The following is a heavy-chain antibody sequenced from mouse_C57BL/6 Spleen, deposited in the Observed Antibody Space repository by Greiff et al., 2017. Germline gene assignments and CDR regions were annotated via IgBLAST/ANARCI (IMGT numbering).Heavy chain of an antibody. V-gene: IGHV1-61*01. J-gene: IGHJ1*03. CDR1: GYTFTSYW. CDR2: IYPSDSET. CDR3: ARRTNFHWYVGV. Sequence: QVQLQQPGAELVRPGSSVKLSCKASGYTFTSYWMDWVKQRPGQGLEWIGNIYPSDSETHYNQKFKDKATLTVDKSSSTAYMQLSSLTSEDSAVYYSARRTNFHWYVGVWGTGTTVTVAS. D-gene: IGHD4-1*01.